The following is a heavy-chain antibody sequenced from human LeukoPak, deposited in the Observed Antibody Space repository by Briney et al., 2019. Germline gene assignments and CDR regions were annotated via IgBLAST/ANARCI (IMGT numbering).Heavy chain of an antibody. V-gene: IGHV1-2*02. J-gene: IGHJ5*02. Sequence: ASVKVSCNASGYTFTSNGISWVRQAPGQGLEWMGWINPNSGGTNYAQKFQGRVTMTTDTSMSTAYMELSRLTSDDTAVYYCARAGGRSWFDPWGQGTLVTVSS. CDR1: GYTFTSNG. CDR3: ARAGGRSWFDP. CDR2: INPNSGGT.